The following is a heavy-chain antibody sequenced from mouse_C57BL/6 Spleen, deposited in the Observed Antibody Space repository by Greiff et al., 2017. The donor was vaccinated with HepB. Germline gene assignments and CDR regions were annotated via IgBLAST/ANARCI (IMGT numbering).Heavy chain of an antibody. J-gene: IGHJ4*01. CDR1: GYTFTSYW. V-gene: IGHV1-61*01. CDR3: ARSRDGYPLYAMDY. CDR2: IYPSDSET. D-gene: IGHD2-3*01. Sequence: QVQLQQPGAELVRPGSSVKLSCKASGYTFTSYWMDWVKQRPGQGLEWIGNIYPSDSETHYNQKFKDKATLTVDKSSSTAYMQLSSLTSEDSSVYYCARSRDGYPLYAMDYWGQGTSVTVSS.